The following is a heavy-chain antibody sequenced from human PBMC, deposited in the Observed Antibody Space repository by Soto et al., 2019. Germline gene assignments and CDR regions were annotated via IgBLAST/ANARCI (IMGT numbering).Heavy chain of an antibody. CDR3: AKDPYDSQDAFDI. D-gene: IGHD3-22*01. V-gene: IGHV3-23*01. CDR1: GFTFSSYA. J-gene: IGHJ3*02. CDR2: ISGSGGST. Sequence: EVQLLESGGGLVQPGGSLRLSCAASGFTFSSYAMSWVRQATGKGLEWVSAISGSGGSTYYADSVKGRFTISRDKSKDTLYLQMNSLRAEDTDVYYCAKDPYDSQDAFDIWGQGTMVTVSS.